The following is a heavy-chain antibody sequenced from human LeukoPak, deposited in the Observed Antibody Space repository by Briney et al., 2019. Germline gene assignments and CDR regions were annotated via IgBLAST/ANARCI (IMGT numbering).Heavy chain of an antibody. CDR2: ISGSGGST. V-gene: IGHV3-23*01. D-gene: IGHD4/OR15-4a*01. J-gene: IGHJ6*03. CDR3: AKVRYGENYYYYYYMDV. Sequence: GGSLRLSCAASGFTFSSYAMSWVRQAPGKGLEWVSAISGSGGSTYYADSVKGRSTISRDNSKNTLYLQMNSLRAEDTAVYYCAKVRYGENYYYYYYMDVWGKGTTVTVSS. CDR1: GFTFSSYA.